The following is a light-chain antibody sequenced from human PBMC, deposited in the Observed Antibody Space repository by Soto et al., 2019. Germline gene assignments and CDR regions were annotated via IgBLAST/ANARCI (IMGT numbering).Light chain of an antibody. Sequence: QSALTQPASVSGSPGQSITISCTGTSSDVGLYNLVSWYQQLPGKAPKLMIYEVSKRPSGVSNRFSGSKSGNTASLTISGLQAEDEADYYCCSYAGSSTYVVFGGGTKLTVL. V-gene: IGLV2-23*02. CDR1: SSDVGLYNL. CDR3: CSYAGSSTYVV. CDR2: EVS. J-gene: IGLJ2*01.